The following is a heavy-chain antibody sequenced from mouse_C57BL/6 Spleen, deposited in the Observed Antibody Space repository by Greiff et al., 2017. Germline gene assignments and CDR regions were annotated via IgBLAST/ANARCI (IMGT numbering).Heavy chain of an antibody. V-gene: IGHV1-64*01. CDR2: IHPNSGST. D-gene: IGHD2-10*01. Sequence: VQLQQPGAELVKPGASVKLSCKASGYTFTSYWMHWVKQRPGQGLEWIGMIHPNSGSTNYNEKFKSKATLTVDKSSSTAYMQLSSLTSADSAVXYCARSYYHGDYAMDYWGQGTSVTVSS. CDR3: ARSYYHGDYAMDY. J-gene: IGHJ4*01. CDR1: GYTFTSYW.